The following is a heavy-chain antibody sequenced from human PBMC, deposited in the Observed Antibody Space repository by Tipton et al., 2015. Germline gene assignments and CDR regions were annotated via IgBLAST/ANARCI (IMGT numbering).Heavy chain of an antibody. J-gene: IGHJ4*02. CDR1: GFTISSYW. CDR2: IKQDGSVQ. D-gene: IGHD5-24*01. CDR3: AREGQMTTSQYHAFTAY. Sequence: GSLRLSCAASGFTISSYWMSWVRQAPGKGLEWVANIKQDGSVQLYVDSVKGRFAISRDNAKNSLYLEISGLRAEDTAVYYCAREGQMTTSQYHAFTAYWGQGTLVIVSS. V-gene: IGHV3-7*01.